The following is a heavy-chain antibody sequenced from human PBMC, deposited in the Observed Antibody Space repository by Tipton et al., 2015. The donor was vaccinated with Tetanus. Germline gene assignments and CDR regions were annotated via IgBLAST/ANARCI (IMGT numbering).Heavy chain of an antibody. CDR3: ARYHCTGTTCQHLDH. CDR2: INHGGDT. V-gene: IGHV4-34*01. D-gene: IGHD2-8*02. CDR1: GESLRDYF. Sequence: TLSLTCVGYGESLRDYFWTWIRQPPGKGLEWIGEINHGGDTNFSPSLKSRVSMSVDTSKGQFSLSLTSVTAADTAVYYCARYHCTGTTCQHLDHWGQGTLVTVSS. J-gene: IGHJ4*01.